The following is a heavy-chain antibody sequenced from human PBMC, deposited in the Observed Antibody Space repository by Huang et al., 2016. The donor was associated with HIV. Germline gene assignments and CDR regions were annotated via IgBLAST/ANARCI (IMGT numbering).Heavy chain of an antibody. CDR1: GFTFNNFG. V-gene: IGHV3-30*18. Sequence: QVQLVESGGGVVQPGRSLRLSCVASGFTFNNFGMHWVRQAPGKWLGWVAVSSDDGSSGVYSESVKGRFTISRDNPMDTLYLQMNSLRPDDTAVYYCAKESRWYSDLDNWGQGTLVTVSS. J-gene: IGHJ4*02. CDR3: AKESRWYSDLDN. D-gene: IGHD2-15*01. CDR2: SSDDGSSG.